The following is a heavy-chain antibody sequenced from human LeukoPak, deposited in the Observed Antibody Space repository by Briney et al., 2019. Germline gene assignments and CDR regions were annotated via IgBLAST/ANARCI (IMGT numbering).Heavy chain of an antibody. Sequence: PETLSLTCTVSSGSISTSNYYWGWVRQPPGKALEWIGNIYYSGSTNYNPSLKSRVTISVDTSKNQFSLKLSSVTAADTAVYYYARGFLGQVRGVGYNWFDPWGQGTLVTVSS. J-gene: IGHJ5*02. CDR1: SGSISTSNYY. D-gene: IGHD3-10*01. CDR3: ARGFLGQVRGVGYNWFDP. CDR2: IYYSGST. V-gene: IGHV4-61*05.